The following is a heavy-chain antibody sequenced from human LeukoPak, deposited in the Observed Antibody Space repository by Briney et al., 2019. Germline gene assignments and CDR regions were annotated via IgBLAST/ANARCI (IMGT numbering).Heavy chain of an antibody. CDR3: ARDFREDIVVVVAANVDLDY. V-gene: IGHV1-46*01. Sequence: ASVKVSRKASGYTFTSYYMHWVRQAPGQGLEWMGTINPSGGSTSYAQKFQGRVTMTRDTSTSTVYMELSSLRSEDTAVYYCARDFREDIVVVVAANVDLDYWGQGTLVTVSS. CDR1: GYTFTSYY. CDR2: INPSGGST. D-gene: IGHD2-15*01. J-gene: IGHJ4*02.